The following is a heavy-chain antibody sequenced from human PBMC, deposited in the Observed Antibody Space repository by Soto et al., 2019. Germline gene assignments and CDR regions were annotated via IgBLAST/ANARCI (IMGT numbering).Heavy chain of an antibody. J-gene: IGHJ3*02. D-gene: IGHD1-26*01. CDR1: GFTFSGCA. Sequence: PGGSLRLSCAASGFTFSGCAMSWVRQAPGKGLEWASAISGSGGSTYYADSVKGRFTISRDNSKSTLYLQMNSLRAEGTAVYYCAKDSMGLGATRTSAFDIWGQGTMLTVSS. CDR2: ISGSGGST. CDR3: AKDSMGLGATRTSAFDI. V-gene: IGHV3-23*01.